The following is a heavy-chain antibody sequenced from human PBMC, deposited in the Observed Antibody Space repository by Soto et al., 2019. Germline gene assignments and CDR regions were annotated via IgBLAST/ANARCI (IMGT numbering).Heavy chain of an antibody. D-gene: IGHD3-10*01. CDR3: AKKVNSGPGSQYFDY. CDR1: GFTVSGMF. CDR2: IYPAGPT. Sequence: PGGSLRLSCAASGFTVSGMFMNWVRQAPGKGLEWVSVIYPAGPTYYADSVKGRFTISRDNSKNTLFLQLNNLRAEDTAIYYCAKKVNSGPGSQYFDYWGQGTLVTVCS. V-gene: IGHV3-53*01. J-gene: IGHJ4*02.